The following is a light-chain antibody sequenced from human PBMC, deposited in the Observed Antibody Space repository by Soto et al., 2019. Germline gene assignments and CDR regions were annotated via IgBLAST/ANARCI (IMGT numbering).Light chain of an antibody. V-gene: IGKV1-39*01. CDR3: QQSYGTPWT. CDR2: AAS. CDR1: QTISSF. J-gene: IGKJ1*01. Sequence: DIQMTQSPSSLSASVGDSVTIXXRASQTISSFLNWYQQKPGKAPKLXIYAASSLQSGVPSRFSGSGSRTDFTLTITSLKPEDFATYHCQQSYGTPWTFGQGTKVDIK.